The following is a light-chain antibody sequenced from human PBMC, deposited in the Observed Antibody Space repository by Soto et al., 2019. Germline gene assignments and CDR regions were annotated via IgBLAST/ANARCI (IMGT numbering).Light chain of an antibody. CDR3: QQSYSIPLI. CDR1: QSISTY. Sequence: DIPMTQSPSSLSASVGARVTITCRASQSISTYLNWYQQKPGKAPKLLISAASSLQSGVPSRFRGSGSGTDFTLTISTLQPEDSATYYCQQSYSIPLIFGGGTKVEI. CDR2: AAS. V-gene: IGKV1-39*01. J-gene: IGKJ4*01.